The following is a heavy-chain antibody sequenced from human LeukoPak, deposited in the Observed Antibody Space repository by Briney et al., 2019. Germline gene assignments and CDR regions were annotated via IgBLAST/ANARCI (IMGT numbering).Heavy chain of an antibody. CDR1: GGSISSSSYY. J-gene: IGHJ6*04. D-gene: IGHD3-22*01. CDR3: ARDLPHDSSARDPHV. CDR2: IYYSGST. Sequence: SETLSLTCTVSGGSISSSSYYWGWIRQPPGKGLEWIGSIYYSGSTYYNPSLKSRVTISVDTSKNQFSLKLSSVTAADTAVYYCARDLPHDSSARDPHVWGKGTTVTISS. V-gene: IGHV4-39*07.